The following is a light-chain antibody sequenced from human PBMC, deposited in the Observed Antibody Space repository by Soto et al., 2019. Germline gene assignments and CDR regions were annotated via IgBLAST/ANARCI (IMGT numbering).Light chain of an antibody. CDR1: SSNIGAGYD. J-gene: IGLJ2*01. CDR3: QSYDSSLSGSVV. CDR2: DNS. Sequence: QSVLTQPPSVSGAPGQRVTISCTGSSSNIGAGYDVHWYQQLPGTAPKLLIFDNSNRPSGVPDRISGSRSGTSASLAITGLQPEDEADYYCQSYDSSLSGSVVFGGGTKLTVL. V-gene: IGLV1-40*01.